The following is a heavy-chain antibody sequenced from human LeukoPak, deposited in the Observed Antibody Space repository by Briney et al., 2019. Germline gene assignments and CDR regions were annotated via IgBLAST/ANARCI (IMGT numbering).Heavy chain of an antibody. Sequence: ASVKVSCKASGYTFTSYYMHWVRQAPGQGLEWMGIINPSGGSTSYAQKFQGRVTMTRDMSTSTVYMEPSSLRSEDTAVYYCARALLWGTNWFDPWGQGTLVTVSS. D-gene: IGHD3-10*01. CDR1: GYTFTSYY. V-gene: IGHV1-46*01. CDR3: ARALLWGTNWFDP. CDR2: INPSGGST. J-gene: IGHJ5*02.